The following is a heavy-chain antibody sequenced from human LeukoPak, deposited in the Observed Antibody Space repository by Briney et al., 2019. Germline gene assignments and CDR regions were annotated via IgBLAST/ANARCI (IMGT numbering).Heavy chain of an antibody. CDR2: INPSGGST. Sequence: ASVKVSCKASGYTFTSYYMHWVRQAPGQRLEWMGIINPSGGSTSYAQKFQGRVTMTRDTSTSTVYMELSSLRSEDTAVYYCARAPGNGVVVTPHPYFDYWGQGTLVTVSS. J-gene: IGHJ4*02. V-gene: IGHV1-46*01. D-gene: IGHD3-22*01. CDR1: GYTFTSYY. CDR3: ARAPGNGVVVTPHPYFDY.